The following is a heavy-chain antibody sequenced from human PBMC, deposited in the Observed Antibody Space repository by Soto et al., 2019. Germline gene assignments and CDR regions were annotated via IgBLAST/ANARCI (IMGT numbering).Heavy chain of an antibody. CDR1: GDSVSNDNYY. CDR2: IYYSGTT. V-gene: IGHV4-61*01. Sequence: SETLSLTCAVSGDSVSNDNYYWSWIRQPPGKGLEWIGYIYYSGTTNYNSYLKSRLSLSVDMSKNQFSLKLASVTAADTAVYFCARSQRGRTAFTFDYWGQGALVT. J-gene: IGHJ4*02. D-gene: IGHD3-16*01. CDR3: ARSQRGRTAFTFDY.